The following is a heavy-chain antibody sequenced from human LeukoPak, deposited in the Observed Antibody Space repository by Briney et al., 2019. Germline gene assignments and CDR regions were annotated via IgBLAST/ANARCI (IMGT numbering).Heavy chain of an antibody. Sequence: GGSLRLSCAASGFTVTANYMSWVRQAPGRGLEWVSVIYNGDVKSYPDSVKDRFTISTDNSKNTVYLQMNSLRAEDTAVYYCAKERATAPFDAFDIWGQGTMVTVSS. J-gene: IGHJ3*02. CDR2: IYNGDVK. V-gene: IGHV3-66*01. CDR1: GFTVTANY. CDR3: AKERATAPFDAFDI. D-gene: IGHD5-24*01.